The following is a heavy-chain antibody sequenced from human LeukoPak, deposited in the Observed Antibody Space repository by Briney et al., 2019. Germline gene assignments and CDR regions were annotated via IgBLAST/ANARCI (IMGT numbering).Heavy chain of an antibody. CDR1: GGSISSYY. V-gene: IGHV4-59*01. D-gene: IGHD6-19*01. J-gene: IGHJ5*02. CDR2: IYYSGST. Sequence: PSETLSLTCTVSGGSISSYYWSWIRQPPGKGLEWIGYIYYSGSTNYNPSLKSRVTISVDTSKNQFSLKLSSVTAVDTAVYYCARDTESSGWFTFDPWGQGTLVTVSS. CDR3: ARDTESSGWFTFDP.